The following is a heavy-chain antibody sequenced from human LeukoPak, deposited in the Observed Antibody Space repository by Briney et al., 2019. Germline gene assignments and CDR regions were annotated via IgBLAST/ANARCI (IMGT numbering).Heavy chain of an antibody. CDR1: GYTFTGYY. CDR2: INPNSGGT. D-gene: IGHD7-27*01. Sequence: GASVKVSCKASGYTFTGYYMHWVRQAPGQGLEWMGWINPNSGGTNYAQKFQGRVTMTRDTSISTAYMELSRLRSDDTAVYYCARDLPNWGDAFDIWGQGTMVTVSS. V-gene: IGHV1-2*02. J-gene: IGHJ3*02. CDR3: ARDLPNWGDAFDI.